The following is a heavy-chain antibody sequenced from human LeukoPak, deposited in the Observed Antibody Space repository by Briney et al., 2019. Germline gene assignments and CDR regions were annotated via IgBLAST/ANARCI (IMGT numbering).Heavy chain of an antibody. D-gene: IGHD4-23*01. Sequence: GSLSLSCSASGFPFSNYNMNWVRQAPGKGLEWVSTITSRSAYLSYADSLEGRFTISRDNAKSSLYLQMNSLRVEDTALYYCARDSYYGGINFDYWGQGVLVTVSS. CDR2: ITSRSAYL. CDR3: ARDSYYGGINFDY. J-gene: IGHJ4*02. CDR1: GFPFSNYN. V-gene: IGHV3-21*01.